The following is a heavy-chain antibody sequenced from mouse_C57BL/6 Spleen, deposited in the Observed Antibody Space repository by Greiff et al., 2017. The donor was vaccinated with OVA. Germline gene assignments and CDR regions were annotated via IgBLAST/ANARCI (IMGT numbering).Heavy chain of an antibody. CDR1: GYAFSSYW. J-gene: IGHJ4*01. V-gene: IGHV1-80*01. D-gene: IGHD4-1*01. CDR3: ARHWDGYYAMDY. Sequence: QVQLKQSGAELVKPGASVKISCKASGYAFSSYWMNWVKQRPGKGLEWIGQIYPGDGDTNYNGKFKGKATLTADKSSSTAYMQLSSLTSEDSAVYFCARHWDGYYAMDYWGQGTSVTVSS. CDR2: IYPGDGDT.